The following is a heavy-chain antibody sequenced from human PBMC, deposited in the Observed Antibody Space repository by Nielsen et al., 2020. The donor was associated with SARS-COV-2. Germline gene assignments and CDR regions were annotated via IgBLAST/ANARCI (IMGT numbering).Heavy chain of an antibody. CDR3: ARGGRITFGGADDAFDI. D-gene: IGHD3-16*01. J-gene: IGHJ3*02. CDR2: IYHSGRT. CDR1: GGSISSGGYS. Sequence: SQALSLTCAVSGGSISSGGYSWSWIRQPPGKGLEWIGYIYHSGRTYYNPSLKSRVTISVDRSKNQFSLKLSSVTAADTAVYYCARGGRITFGGADDAFDIWGQGTMVTVSS. V-gene: IGHV4-30-2*01.